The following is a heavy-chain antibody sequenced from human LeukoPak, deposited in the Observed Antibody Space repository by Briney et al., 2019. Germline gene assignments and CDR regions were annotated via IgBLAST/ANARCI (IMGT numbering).Heavy chain of an antibody. Sequence: GESLKISCKGSGYSFTSYWIGWVRQMPGKGLEWMGIICPGDSDTRYSPSFQGQVTISADKSISTAYLQWSSLKASDTAMYYCARRYSYYYGSGSYKVFDYWGQGTLVTVSS. D-gene: IGHD3-10*01. CDR1: GYSFTSYW. V-gene: IGHV5-51*01. CDR3: ARRYSYYYGSGSYKVFDY. J-gene: IGHJ4*02. CDR2: ICPGDSDT.